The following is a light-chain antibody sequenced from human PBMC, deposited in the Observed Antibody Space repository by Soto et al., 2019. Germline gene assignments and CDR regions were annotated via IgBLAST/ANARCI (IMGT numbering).Light chain of an antibody. CDR2: GAS. J-gene: IGKJ4*01. CDR3: HLYDSSPLT. V-gene: IGKV3-20*01. Sequence: EIVLTQSPGTLSLTPEERATLSCRASQSVSSSYLAWYQQKPGQAPTLLIYGASSRATGIPDRFSGSGSGTDFTLTISRLEPEDFAVYYCHLYDSSPLTFGGGTKVEIK. CDR1: QSVSSSY.